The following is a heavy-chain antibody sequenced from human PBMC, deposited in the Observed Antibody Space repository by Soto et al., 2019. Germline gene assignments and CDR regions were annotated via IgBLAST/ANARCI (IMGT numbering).Heavy chain of an antibody. Sequence: SETLSLTCTVSGGSISSGGYYWSWIRQHPGKGLEWIGYIYFSGSTYYNPSLKSRVTISVDTSKNQFSLKLSSVTAADTAVYYCARGRYCISTSCYYGMDVWGQGTTVTVSS. J-gene: IGHJ6*02. CDR1: GGSISSGGYY. CDR2: IYFSGST. D-gene: IGHD2-2*01. CDR3: ARGRYCISTSCYYGMDV. V-gene: IGHV4-31*03.